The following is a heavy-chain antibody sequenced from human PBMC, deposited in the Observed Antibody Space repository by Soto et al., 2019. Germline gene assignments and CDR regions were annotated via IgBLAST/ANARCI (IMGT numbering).Heavy chain of an antibody. D-gene: IGHD2-2*02. V-gene: IGHV1-2*04. J-gene: IGHJ6*02. CDR1: GYTFTGYD. CDR2: INPNSGGT. CDR3: ARAKIPSYYYYGMDV. Sequence: GASVKVSCKASGYTFTGYDMHWVRQAPGQGLEWMGWINPNSGGTNYAQKFQGWVTMTRDTSISTAYMELSRLRSDDTAVYYCARAKIPSYYYYGMDVWGQGTTVTVSS.